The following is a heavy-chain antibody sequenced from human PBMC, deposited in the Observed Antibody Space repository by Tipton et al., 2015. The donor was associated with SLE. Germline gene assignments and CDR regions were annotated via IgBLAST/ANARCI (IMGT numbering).Heavy chain of an antibody. D-gene: IGHD3-10*01. CDR2: IYYSGSS. Sequence: SLTCTVSGGSVSSGDHYWSWIRQPPGKGLEWIGYIYYSGSSYYNPSLESRVTISVDTSKNQFSLKLSSVTAADTAVYYCALTDASSMVRGEPFDYWGQGTLVTVSS. V-gene: IGHV4-30-4*01. CDR3: ALTDASSMVRGEPFDY. J-gene: IGHJ4*02. CDR1: GGSVSSGDHY.